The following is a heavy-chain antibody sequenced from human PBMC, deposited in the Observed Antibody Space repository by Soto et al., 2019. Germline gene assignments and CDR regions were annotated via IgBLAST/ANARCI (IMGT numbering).Heavy chain of an antibody. J-gene: IGHJ4*02. CDR3: AIDRIPRWRPPFHY. CDR1: GFTFSSYA. V-gene: IGHV3-23*01. Sequence: PGGSLRLSCAASGFTFSSYAMSWVRQAPGKGLEWVSAISGSGGSTYYADSVKGRFTISRDNSKNTLYLQMNSLRAEDAAVYYCAIDRIPRWRPPFHYSGPGLLGTVSS. D-gene: IGHD2-2*02. CDR2: ISGSGGST.